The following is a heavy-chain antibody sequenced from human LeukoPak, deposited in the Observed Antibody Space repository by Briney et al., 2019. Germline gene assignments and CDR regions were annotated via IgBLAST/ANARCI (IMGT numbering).Heavy chain of an antibody. V-gene: IGHV3-23*01. CDR1: GFTFSNYA. J-gene: IGHJ4*02. CDR2: ISSRGDST. CDR3: LIGPRTDRTGSYAVEY. D-gene: IGHD2-2*01. Sequence: GGSLMLSCAASGFTFSNYAMSWVRQAPERGLAWVSTISSRGDSTYDADSVKGRFTISRDNSKNSLYLQMNNVRVRESDVHYRLIGPRTDRTGSYAVEYWLRGALVGDSS.